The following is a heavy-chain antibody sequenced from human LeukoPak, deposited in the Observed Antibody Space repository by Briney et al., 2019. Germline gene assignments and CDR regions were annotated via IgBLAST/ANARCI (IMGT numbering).Heavy chain of an antibody. J-gene: IGHJ6*02. Sequence: GESLQISCKGSGYSFTSYWIGWVRQLPGKGLEWMGIIYPGDSDTRYSPSFQGQVTISADKSISTAYLQWSSLKASDTAMYYCARVGCSSTSCYALSYYYGMDVWGQGTTVTVSS. CDR1: GYSFTSYW. V-gene: IGHV5-51*01. CDR2: IYPGDSDT. D-gene: IGHD2-2*01. CDR3: ARVGCSSTSCYALSYYYGMDV.